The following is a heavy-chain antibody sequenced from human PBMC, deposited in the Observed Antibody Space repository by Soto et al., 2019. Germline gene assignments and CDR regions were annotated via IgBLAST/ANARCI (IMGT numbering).Heavy chain of an antibody. CDR3: ARGRLVVVVAARRGWFDP. J-gene: IGHJ5*02. CDR1: GGSISSSSYY. Sequence: SETLSLTCTVSGGSISSSSYYWGWIRQPPGKGLEWIGSIYYSGSTYYNPSLKSRVTISVDKSKNQFSLKLSSVTAADTAVYYCARGRLVVVVAARRGWFDPWGQGTLVTVSS. D-gene: IGHD2-15*01. CDR2: IYYSGST. V-gene: IGHV4-39*07.